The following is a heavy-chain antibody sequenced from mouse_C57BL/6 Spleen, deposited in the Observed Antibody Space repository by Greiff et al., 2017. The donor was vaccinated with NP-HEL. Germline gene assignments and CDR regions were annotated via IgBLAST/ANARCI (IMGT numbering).Heavy chain of an antibody. CDR2: IDPENGDT. CDR3: TTRAGRVAY. J-gene: IGHJ3*01. Sequence: VQLQQSGAELVRPGASVKLSCTASGFNIKDDYMHWVKQRPEQGLEWIGWIDPENGDTEYASKFQGKATITADTSSNTAYLHLSSLTSEDTAVYYCTTRAGRVAYWGQGTLVTVSA. CDR1: GFNIKDDY. V-gene: IGHV14-4*01. D-gene: IGHD3-1*01.